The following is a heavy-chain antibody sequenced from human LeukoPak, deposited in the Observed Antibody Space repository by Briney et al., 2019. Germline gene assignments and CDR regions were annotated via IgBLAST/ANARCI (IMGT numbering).Heavy chain of an antibody. CDR3: AHSGTTDLYCTNGVCYFGGPRGFDY. CDR1: GFSLSTSGVG. J-gene: IGHJ4*02. V-gene: IGHV2-5*02. D-gene: IGHD2-8*01. Sequence: SGPTLVKPTQTLTLTCTFSGFSLSTSGVGVGWIRQPPGKALEWLALIYWDDDKRYSPSLKSRLTITKDTSKNQVVLTMTNMDPVDTATYYCAHSGTTDLYCTNGVCYFGGPRGFDYWGQGTLVTVSS. CDR2: IYWDDDK.